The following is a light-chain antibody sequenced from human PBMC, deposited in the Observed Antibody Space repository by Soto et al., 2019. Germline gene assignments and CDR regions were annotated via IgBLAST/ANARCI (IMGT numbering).Light chain of an antibody. J-gene: IGLJ3*02. CDR2: EVT. Sequence: QSVLTQPPSASGSPGQSVTISCTGTSSDVGGYNYVSWYQQHPGKVPKLMIYEVTKRPSGVPDRFSGSKSVNTASLTVSGLQAEDEADYYCSSYAGSNILVFGGGTQLTVL. CDR1: SSDVGGYNY. CDR3: SSYAGSNILV. V-gene: IGLV2-8*01.